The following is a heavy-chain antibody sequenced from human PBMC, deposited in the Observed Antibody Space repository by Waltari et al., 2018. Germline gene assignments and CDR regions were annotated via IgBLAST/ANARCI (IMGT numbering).Heavy chain of an antibody. V-gene: IGHV3-30*01. CDR3: ARVLGDYGDYGPSYYYYGMDV. CDR1: GFTFSSYA. CDR2: NSYDGSNK. J-gene: IGHJ6*02. Sequence: QVQLVESGGGVVQPGRSLRLSCAASGFTFSSYAMHWVRQAPGKGLEWVAVNSYDGSNKYYADSVKGRCTISRDNSKNTLYLQMNSLRAEDTAVYYCARVLGDYGDYGPSYYYYGMDVWGQGTTVTVS. D-gene: IGHD4-17*01.